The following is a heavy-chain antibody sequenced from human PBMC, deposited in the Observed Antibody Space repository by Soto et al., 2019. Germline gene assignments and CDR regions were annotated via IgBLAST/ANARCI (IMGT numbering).Heavy chain of an antibody. CDR2: ISSSGSTI. J-gene: IGHJ4*02. Sequence: GGSLRLSCAASGFTFSDYYMSWIRQAPGKGLEWVSYISSSGSTIYYADSVKGRFTISRDNAKNSLYLQMNSLRAEDTAVYYWAGGPYSNCPFFCSRGKGTLVTVSS. V-gene: IGHV3-11*01. D-gene: IGHD4-4*01. CDR3: AGGPYSNCPFFCS. CDR1: GFTFSDYY.